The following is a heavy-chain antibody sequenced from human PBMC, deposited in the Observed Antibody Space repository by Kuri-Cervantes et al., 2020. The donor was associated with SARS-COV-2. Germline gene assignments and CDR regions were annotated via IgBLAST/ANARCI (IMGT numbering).Heavy chain of an antibody. D-gene: IGHD3-3*01. CDR1: GYSISSGYY. Sequence: SETLSLTCTVSGYSISSGYYWDWIRQPPGKGLEWIGSIYHSGSTYYNPFLKSRVTISVDTSKNQFSLKLSSVTAADTAVCYCARKGLWSGYLNWGQGTLVTVSS. V-gene: IGHV4-38-2*02. J-gene: IGHJ4*02. CDR3: ARKGLWSGYLN. CDR2: IYHSGST.